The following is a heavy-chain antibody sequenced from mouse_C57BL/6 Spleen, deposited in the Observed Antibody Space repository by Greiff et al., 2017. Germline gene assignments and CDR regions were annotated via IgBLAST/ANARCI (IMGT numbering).Heavy chain of an antibody. CDR1: GYTFTDHT. CDR2: IYPSDGST. V-gene: IGHV1-78*01. D-gene: IGHD3-3*01. Sequence: VQLQQSDAELVKPGASVKISCKVSGYTFTDHTIHWMKQRPEQGLEWIGYIYPSDGSTKYNEKVKGKATLTAEKSSSPAYMQLNSLTSEDSAVYFCARGGTGGAMDYRGQGASVTVSS. J-gene: IGHJ4*01. CDR3: ARGGTGGAMDY.